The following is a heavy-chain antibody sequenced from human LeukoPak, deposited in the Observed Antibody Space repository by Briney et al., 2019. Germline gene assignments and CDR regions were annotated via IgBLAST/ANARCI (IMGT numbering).Heavy chain of an antibody. Sequence: SETLSLTCTVSGGSISSYYWSWIRQPPGKGLEWIGYIYYSGSTNYNPSLKSRVTISVDTSKNQFSLKLSSVTAADTAVYYCARVPHYDILTGYDYYFDYWGQGTLATVSS. D-gene: IGHD3-9*01. CDR2: IYYSGST. V-gene: IGHV4-59*01. J-gene: IGHJ4*02. CDR1: GGSISSYY. CDR3: ARVPHYDILTGYDYYFDY.